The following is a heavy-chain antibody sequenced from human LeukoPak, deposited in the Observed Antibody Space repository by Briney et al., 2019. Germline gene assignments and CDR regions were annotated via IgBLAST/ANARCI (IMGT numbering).Heavy chain of an antibody. D-gene: IGHD5-18*01. V-gene: IGHV4-59*01. CDR1: GGSISSYY. Sequence: SETLSLTCTVSGGSISSYYWSWIRQPPGKGLEWIGYIYYSGSTNYNPSLKSRVTISVDTSKNQFSLKLSSVTAADTAVYYCARGDSYGHGGHYWGQGTLVTVSS. CDR2: IYYSGST. J-gene: IGHJ4*02. CDR3: ARGDSYGHGGHY.